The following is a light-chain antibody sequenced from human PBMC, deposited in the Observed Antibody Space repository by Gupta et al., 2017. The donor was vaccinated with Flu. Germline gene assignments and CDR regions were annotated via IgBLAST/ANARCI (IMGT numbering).Light chain of an antibody. V-gene: IGLV2-14*01. CDR2: EVS. Sequence: QSALTQPASVSGSPGQSITISCTGTSSDVGGYNYVSWYQQHPGTPPKLMIYEVSNRPSGVSNRFAASKSGNTALIPISGHQADDDAYYDCTSYTTSNTLVFGTGTKLTVL. CDR3: TSYTTSNTLV. J-gene: IGLJ1*01. CDR1: SSDVGGYNY.